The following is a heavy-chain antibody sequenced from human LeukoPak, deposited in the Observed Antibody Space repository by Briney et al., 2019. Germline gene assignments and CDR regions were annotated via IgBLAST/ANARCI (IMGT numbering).Heavy chain of an antibody. Sequence: ASVKASCKASGYTFTSNGISWVRQAPGQGLEWMGWISAYNGNTNYEQKLQGRVTMTTDTSTSTAYMELRSLRSDDTAVYYCASLKNSYDSSGYLVTDAFDIWGQGTMVTVSS. CDR2: ISAYNGNT. J-gene: IGHJ3*02. CDR1: GYTFTSNG. D-gene: IGHD3-22*01. CDR3: ASLKNSYDSSGYLVTDAFDI. V-gene: IGHV1-18*01.